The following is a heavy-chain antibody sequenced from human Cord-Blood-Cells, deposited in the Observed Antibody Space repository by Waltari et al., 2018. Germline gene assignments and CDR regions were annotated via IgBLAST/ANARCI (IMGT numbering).Heavy chain of an antibody. D-gene: IGHD1-26*01. CDR1: GSTFTSYA. CDR3: ARAKSGSYFYFQH. CDR2: INAGNGNT. Sequence: QVQLVQSGAEVKKPGASVKVSCKASGSTFTSYAMHWVRPAPGQRLGWMGWINAGNGNTKYSQKFQGRVTNTRDTSASTAYMELSSLRSEDTAVYYCARAKSGSYFYFQHWGQGTLVTVSS. V-gene: IGHV1-3*01. J-gene: IGHJ1*01.